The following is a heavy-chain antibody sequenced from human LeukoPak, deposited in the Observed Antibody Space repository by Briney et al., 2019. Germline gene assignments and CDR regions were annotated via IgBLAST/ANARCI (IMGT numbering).Heavy chain of an antibody. CDR3: AKEAPRFIAVAGPFDY. CDR1: GFTFDDYA. D-gene: IGHD6-19*01. Sequence: PGGSLRLSCAASGFTFDDYAMHWVRQAPGKGLEWVSGISWNSGSIGYADSVKGRFTISRDNAKNSLYLQMNSLRAEDTAVYYCAKEAPRFIAVAGPFDYWGQGTLVTVSS. CDR2: ISWNSGSI. V-gene: IGHV3-9*01. J-gene: IGHJ4*02.